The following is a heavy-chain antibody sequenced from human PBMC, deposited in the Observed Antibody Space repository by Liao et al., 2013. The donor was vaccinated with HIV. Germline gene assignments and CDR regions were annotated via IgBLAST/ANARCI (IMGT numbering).Heavy chain of an antibody. D-gene: IGHD3-3*01. CDR2: IYYSGSS. V-gene: IGHV4-59*01. CDR1: GGSISSYY. Sequence: QVQLQESGPGLVKPSETLSLTCTVSGGSISSYYWSWIRQPPGKGLEWIGYIYYSGSSNYNSSLKSRVTISLDMSEKQVSLQLSSVTTADTAMYYCARMGTSTEYYDMWSGYYSHVQQGTHFDHWGQGTLVTVSS. J-gene: IGHJ4*02. CDR3: ARMGTSTEYYDMWSGYYSHVQQGTHFDH.